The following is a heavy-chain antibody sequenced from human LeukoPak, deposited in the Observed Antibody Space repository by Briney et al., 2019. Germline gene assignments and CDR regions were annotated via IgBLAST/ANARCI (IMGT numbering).Heavy chain of an antibody. D-gene: IGHD2-2*03. CDR1: GDSMSSYY. V-gene: IGHV4-59*01. J-gene: IGHJ6*03. CDR2: VSDSGNT. CDR3: ARGYGYYYYYMDV. Sequence: SETLSLTCSVSGDSMSSYYWTWMRQRPGKGLEWSGFVSDSGNTDYNPSLKSRATISVDTSGSQFSLGLTSVTAADSAVYYCARGYGYYYYYMDVWGKGTTVIVSS.